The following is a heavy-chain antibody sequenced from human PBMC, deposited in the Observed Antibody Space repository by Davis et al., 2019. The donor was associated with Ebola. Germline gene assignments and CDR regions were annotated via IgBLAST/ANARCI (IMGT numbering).Heavy chain of an antibody. J-gene: IGHJ4*02. Sequence: HSQTLSLTCAISGDSVAGGSGGWNWIRQSPSRGLEWLGRTYYSSKWYNDYAVSVKSRITINADTSKNELSLHLNSVTPEDTAVYYCARGWLRSAFDQWGQGTLVTVSS. D-gene: IGHD5-12*01. CDR3: ARGWLRSAFDQ. CDR2: TYYSSKWYN. CDR1: GDSVAGGSGG. V-gene: IGHV6-1*01.